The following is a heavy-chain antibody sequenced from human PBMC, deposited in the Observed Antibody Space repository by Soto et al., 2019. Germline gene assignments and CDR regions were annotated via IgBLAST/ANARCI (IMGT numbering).Heavy chain of an antibody. CDR3: ARERYQVISDGMDV. J-gene: IGHJ6*02. D-gene: IGHD2-2*01. V-gene: IGHV1-2*02. CDR2: INPQTGGT. CDR1: GSTLTGYY. Sequence: VKFSCKTSGSTLTGYYIHWVLEAPGQGLEWMGWINPQTGGTSYAQKFQGRVTLSRDTSINTAYLELSRLRFDDAAVYFCARERYQVISDGMDVWGQGNTVTVSS.